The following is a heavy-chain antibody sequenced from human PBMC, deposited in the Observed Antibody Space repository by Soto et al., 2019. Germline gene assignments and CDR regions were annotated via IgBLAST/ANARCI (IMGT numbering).Heavy chain of an antibody. J-gene: IGHJ4*02. V-gene: IGHV4-31*03. CDR3: ARAPRYCSGGSCYSFDY. Sequence: SETLSLTCTVSGGSISSGGYYRSWIRQHPGKGLEWIGYIYYSGSTYYNPSLKSRVTISVDTSKNQFSLKLSSVTAADTAVYYCARAPRYCSGGSCYSFDYWGQGTLVTVSS. CDR2: IYYSGST. D-gene: IGHD2-15*01. CDR1: GGSISSGGYY.